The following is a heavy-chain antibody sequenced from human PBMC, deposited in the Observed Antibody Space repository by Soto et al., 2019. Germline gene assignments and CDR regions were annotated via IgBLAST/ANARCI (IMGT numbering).Heavy chain of an antibody. V-gene: IGHV3-23*01. J-gene: IGHJ4*02. Sequence: PGGSLRLSCAASGFTFSSYAMSWVRQAPGKGLEWVSAISGSGGSTYYADSVKGRFTISRDNSKNTLYLQMNSLRAEDTAVYYCATHYYDSSGYFIGGYWGQGTLVTVSS. CDR2: ISGSGGST. CDR3: ATHYYDSSGYFIGGY. CDR1: GFTFSSYA. D-gene: IGHD3-22*01.